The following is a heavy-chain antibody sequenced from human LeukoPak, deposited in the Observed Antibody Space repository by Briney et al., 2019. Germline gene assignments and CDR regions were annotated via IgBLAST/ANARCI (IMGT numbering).Heavy chain of an antibody. CDR2: IKQDGSET. V-gene: IGHV3-7*01. CDR1: GFTFSSYW. J-gene: IGHJ4*02. D-gene: IGHD6-13*01. CDR3: ARVDGSSSCPDY. Sequence: PGGSLRLSSAASGFTFSSYWMSWVRQAPGKGLEWVANIKQDGSETYYVDSVKGRFTISRDNAKNLLYLEMNSLRAEDTALYYCARVDGSSSCPDYWGQGTLVTVSS.